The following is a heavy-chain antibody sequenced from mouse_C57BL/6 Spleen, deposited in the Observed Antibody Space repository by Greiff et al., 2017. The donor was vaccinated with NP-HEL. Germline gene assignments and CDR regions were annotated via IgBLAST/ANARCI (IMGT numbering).Heavy chain of an antibody. CDR1: GFTFSSYA. D-gene: IGHD2-5*01. J-gene: IGHJ4*01. Sequence: EVKLVESGGGLVKPGGSLKLSCAASGFTFSSYAMSWVRQTPEKRLEWVATISDGGSYTYYPDNVKGRFTISRDNAKNNLYLQMSHLKSEDTAMYYCAREGNSNFFYAMDYWGQGTSGTVSS. CDR3: AREGNSNFFYAMDY. V-gene: IGHV5-4*01. CDR2: ISDGGSYT.